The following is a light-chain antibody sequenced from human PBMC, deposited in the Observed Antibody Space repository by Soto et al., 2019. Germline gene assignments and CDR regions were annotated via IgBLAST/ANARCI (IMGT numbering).Light chain of an antibody. CDR2: GTF. J-gene: IGKJ2*01. V-gene: IGKV1-39*01. Sequence: DLQMTQSPSSLSASVGDRVTITCRASQSISSYINWYQQKPGKAPKLLIYGTFILQSGVPSRFSGSGSGTDFTLTISSLQPEDFATYYCQQSYSSPYTFGQGTNLEI. CDR3: QQSYSSPYT. CDR1: QSISSY.